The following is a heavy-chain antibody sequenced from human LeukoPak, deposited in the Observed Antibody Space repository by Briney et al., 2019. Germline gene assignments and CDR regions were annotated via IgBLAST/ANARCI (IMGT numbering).Heavy chain of an antibody. CDR1: GYSLTNYW. V-gene: IGHV5-51*01. J-gene: IGHJ4*02. D-gene: IGHD1-1*01. CDR2: IFLGDSET. CDR3: ARLKAGTYFFDY. Sequence: GESLKISCKGSGYSLTNYWIGWVRQMPGKGLEWMGIIFLGDSETRYSPSFQGQVAISGDRSISTAYLQWSSLKASDTAMYYCARLKAGTYFFDYWGQGTLVTVSS.